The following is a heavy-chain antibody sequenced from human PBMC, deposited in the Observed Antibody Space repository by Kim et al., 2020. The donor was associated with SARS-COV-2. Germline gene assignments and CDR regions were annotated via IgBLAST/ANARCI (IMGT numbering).Heavy chain of an antibody. V-gene: IGHV3-23*03. CDR2: IYSGGSST. J-gene: IGHJ4*02. Sequence: GGSLRLSCAASGFTFSSYAMSWVRQAPGKGLEWVSVIYSGGSSTYYADSVKGRFTISRDNSKNTLYLQMNSLRAEDTAVYYCAKGLRAYSSGSDYWGQGTLVTVSS. D-gene: IGHD6-19*01. CDR3: AKGLRAYSSGSDY. CDR1: GFTFSSYA.